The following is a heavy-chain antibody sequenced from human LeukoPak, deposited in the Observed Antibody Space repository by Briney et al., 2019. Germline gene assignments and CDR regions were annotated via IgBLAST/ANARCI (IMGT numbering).Heavy chain of an antibody. Sequence: SETLSLTCTVSGGSISSYYWSWIRQPPGKGLEWIGYIYYSGSTNYNPSLKSRVTISVDTSKNQFSLKLSSVTAADTAVYYCARVLKGMSTFDYWGQGTLVTVSS. CDR1: GGSISSYY. CDR3: ARVLKGMSTFDY. D-gene: IGHD5/OR15-5a*01. CDR2: IYYSGST. J-gene: IGHJ4*02. V-gene: IGHV4-59*01.